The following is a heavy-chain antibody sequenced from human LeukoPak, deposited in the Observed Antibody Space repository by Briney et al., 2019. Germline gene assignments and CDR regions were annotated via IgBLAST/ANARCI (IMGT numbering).Heavy chain of an antibody. J-gene: IGHJ4*02. D-gene: IGHD3-22*01. CDR3: ARSGSSGYSYYFDY. CDR2: INHSGST. Sequence: SETLSLTCAVYGGSFSGYYWSWIRQPPGKGLEWIGEINHSGSTNCNPSLKSRVTISVDTSKNQFSLKLSSVTAADTAVYYCARSGSSGYSYYFDYWGQGTLVTVSS. CDR1: GGSFSGYY. V-gene: IGHV4-34*01.